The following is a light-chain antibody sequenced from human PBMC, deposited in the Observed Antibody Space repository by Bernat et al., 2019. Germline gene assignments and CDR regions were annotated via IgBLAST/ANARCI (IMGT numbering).Light chain of an antibody. CDR3: QAWDSSAGF. V-gene: IGLV3-1*01. Sequence: SSELTQPPSVSVSPGQIPRITCSGEKLGNKFTCWYQQKSGQSPVVLIYRDNIRPSGISERFSASHSGNTATLTITGTQPTDEADYYCQAWDSSAGFFGGGTKLTVL. J-gene: IGLJ2*01. CDR2: RDN. CDR1: KLGNKF.